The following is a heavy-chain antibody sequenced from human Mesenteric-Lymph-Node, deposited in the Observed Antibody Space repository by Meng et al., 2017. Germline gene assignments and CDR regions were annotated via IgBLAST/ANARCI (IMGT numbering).Heavy chain of an antibody. Sequence: VEKPGASVNVPSLALSCTVKIFAFSWVRRAAGEGLEWLGEVLPPSGIITYPQKYRDSVTITADESTSTVYMELSSLTTEDTAVYYCARTKYLLAGTPYNYFDHWGQGTLATVSS. CDR1: SCTVKIFA. J-gene: IGHJ5*02. CDR3: ARTKYLLAGTPYNYFDH. CDR2: VLPPSGII. V-gene: IGHV1-69*13. D-gene: IGHD6-19*01.